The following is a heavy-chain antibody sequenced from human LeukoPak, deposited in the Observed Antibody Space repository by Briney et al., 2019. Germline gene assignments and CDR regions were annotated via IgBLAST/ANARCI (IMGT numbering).Heavy chain of an antibody. CDR1: GYTFTGYY. CDR2: INPNSGGT. Sequence: ASVKVSCKASGYTFTGYYMHWVRQAPGQGLERMGWINPNSGGTNYAQKFQGRVTMTRDTSISTAYMELRTLRSDDTAVYYCARDFLEAEGQTEDYFDYWGQGTLVIVSS. J-gene: IGHJ4*02. D-gene: IGHD1-14*01. V-gene: IGHV1-2*02. CDR3: ARDFLEAEGQTEDYFDY.